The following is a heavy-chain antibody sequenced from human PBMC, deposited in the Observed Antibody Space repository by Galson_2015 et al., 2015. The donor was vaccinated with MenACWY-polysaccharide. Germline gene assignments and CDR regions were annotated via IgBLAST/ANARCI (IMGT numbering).Heavy chain of an antibody. CDR2: ISGSGDTT. D-gene: IGHD7-27*01. CDR1: GFTFSTYA. J-gene: IGHJ4*02. V-gene: IGHV3-23*01. CDR3: TKDPTGAVQGYFDY. Sequence: SLRLSCAASGFTFSTYAMSWVRQAPGKGLEWVSAISGSGDTTYYADSVKGRFTISRDNSKNTLCLQMNSLRADDTAVYYCTKDPTGAVQGYFDYWGQGTLVTVSP.